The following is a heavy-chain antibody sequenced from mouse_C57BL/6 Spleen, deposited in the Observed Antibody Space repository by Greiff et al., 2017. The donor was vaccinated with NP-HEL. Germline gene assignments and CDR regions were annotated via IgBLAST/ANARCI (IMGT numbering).Heavy chain of an antibody. CDR3: AKRGRYWFAY. J-gene: IGHJ3*01. D-gene: IGHD1-1*01. CDR2: IDPSDSYP. V-gene: IGHV1-50*01. CDR1: GYTFTSYW. Sequence: QVHVKQPGAELVKPGASVKLSCKASGYTFTSYWMQWVKQRPGQGLEWIGEIDPSDSYPNYNQKFKGKATLTVDTSSSTAYMQLSSLTSEDSAVYYCAKRGRYWFAYWGQGTLVTVSA.